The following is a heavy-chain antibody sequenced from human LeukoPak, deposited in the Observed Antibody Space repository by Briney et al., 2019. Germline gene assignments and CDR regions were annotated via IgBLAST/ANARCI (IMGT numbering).Heavy chain of an antibody. V-gene: IGHV3-33*05. CDR2: ISYDGSNK. J-gene: IGHJ4*02. CDR3: ARDTEHLYFVFDY. Sequence: GGSLRLSCAASGFTFSSCGMHWVRQAPGKGLEWVAVISYDGSNKYYAGSVKGRFTISRDNSKSTLYLQMNSLRAEDTAVYYCARDTEHLYFVFDYWGQGTLVTVSS. D-gene: IGHD2-2*02. CDR1: GFTFSSCG.